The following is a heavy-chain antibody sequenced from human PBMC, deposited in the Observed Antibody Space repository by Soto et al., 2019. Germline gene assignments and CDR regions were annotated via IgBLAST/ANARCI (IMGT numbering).Heavy chain of an antibody. Sequence: RSETLSLTCSVSGGSMNDVTHYFSCIRQPPWKGLEWIATTYYSGSTHYNSSLKSRATISVDTSQNQFSLELTSVTAADTAVYHCARARYFGVDVWGQGTTVTVSS. CDR1: GGSMNDVTHY. D-gene: IGHD3-9*01. V-gene: IGHV4-39*01. CDR3: ARARYFGVDV. CDR2: TYYSGST. J-gene: IGHJ6*02.